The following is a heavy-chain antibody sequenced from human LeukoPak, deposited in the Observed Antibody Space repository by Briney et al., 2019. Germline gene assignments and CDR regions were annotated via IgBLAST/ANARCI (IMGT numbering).Heavy chain of an antibody. CDR1: GFTFSSYG. V-gene: IGHV3-48*01. D-gene: IGHD3-10*01. CDR3: AAYGSGSYYYYGMDV. Sequence: PGGSLRLSCAASGFTFSSYGMHWVRQAPGKGLEWVSYISSSSSTIYYADSVKGRFTISRDNAKNSLYLQMNSLRAEDTAVYYCAAYGSGSYYYYGMDVWGQGTTVTVSS. CDR2: ISSSSSTI. J-gene: IGHJ6*02.